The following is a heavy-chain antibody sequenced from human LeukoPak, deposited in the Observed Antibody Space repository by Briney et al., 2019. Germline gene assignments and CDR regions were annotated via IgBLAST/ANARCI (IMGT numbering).Heavy chain of an antibody. CDR2: IWHDGSNK. CDR3: ARERVTGTSYYYYYGMDV. J-gene: IGHJ6*02. Sequence: GRALRLSRAAPGFTFSSYAMHWVRQAPGKGLEWVAVIWHDGSNKYYAASVKGRFTVSRDNSKNTLYLQINSLRAEDKAVYCCARERVTGTSYYYYYGMDVWGQGTTVSVSS. V-gene: IGHV3-33*01. D-gene: IGHD6-19*01. CDR1: GFTFSSYA.